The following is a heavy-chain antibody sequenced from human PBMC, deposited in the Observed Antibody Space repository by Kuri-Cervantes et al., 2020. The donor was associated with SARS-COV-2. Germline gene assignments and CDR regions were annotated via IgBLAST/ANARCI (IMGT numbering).Heavy chain of an antibody. V-gene: IGHV3-20*04. J-gene: IGHJ4*02. CDR2: INWNGGST. CDR3: ASLPARIAAAGYDY. D-gene: IGHD6-13*01. CDR1: GFTFDDYG. Sequence: GGSLRLSCAASGFTFDDYGMSWVRQAPGKGLEWVSGINWNGGSTGYADSVKGRFTISRDNAKNSLYPQMNSLRAEDTAVYYCASLPARIAAAGYDYWGQGTLVTVSS.